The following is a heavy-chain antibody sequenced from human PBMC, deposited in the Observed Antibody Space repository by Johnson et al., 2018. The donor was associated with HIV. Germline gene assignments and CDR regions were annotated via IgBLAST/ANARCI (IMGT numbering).Heavy chain of an antibody. J-gene: IGHJ3*02. CDR2: ISSDGTTI. CDR3: ARKGDAFDI. Sequence: QVQLVESGGGLVKPGGSLRLSCAASGFTFSDYYMSWIRQATGKGLEWVSYISSDGTTIYDADSVRGRLTISRDNAKNSLYLQMSSLRAVDTAIYYCARKGDAFDIWGQGTMVTVSS. V-gene: IGHV3-11*01. CDR1: GFTFSDYY.